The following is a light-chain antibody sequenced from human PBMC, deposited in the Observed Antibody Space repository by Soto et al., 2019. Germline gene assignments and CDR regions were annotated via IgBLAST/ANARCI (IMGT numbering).Light chain of an antibody. CDR3: QQRGFT. CDR1: QSISSW. Sequence: DIQMTQSPSTLSASVGDRVTITCRASQSISSWLAWYQQKPGKAPKLLIYKASSLESGVPSRFSGSGSGTEFTLTISSLEPDDFATYYCQQRGFTFGPGTKVDIK. V-gene: IGKV1-5*03. J-gene: IGKJ3*01. CDR2: KAS.